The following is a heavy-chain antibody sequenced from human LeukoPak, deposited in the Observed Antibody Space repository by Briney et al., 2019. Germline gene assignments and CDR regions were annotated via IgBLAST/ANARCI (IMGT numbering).Heavy chain of an antibody. D-gene: IGHD6-25*01. CDR1: GYTFTSYG. Sequence: ASVKVSCKASGYTFTSYGISWVRQAPGQGLGWMGWISGYNGHTNYAQNLQGRVTMTTDTSTNTAYMELRSLRSDDTAVYYCARDASQRPFDYWGQGTLVTVSS. CDR3: ARDASQRPFDY. V-gene: IGHV1-18*01. J-gene: IGHJ4*02. CDR2: ISGYNGHT.